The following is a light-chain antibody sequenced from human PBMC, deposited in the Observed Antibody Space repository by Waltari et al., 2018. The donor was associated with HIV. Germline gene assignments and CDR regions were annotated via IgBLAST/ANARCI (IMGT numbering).Light chain of an antibody. Sequence: MTQSPDALAVSLGERAIINCTSSQSVLYNSNNKNYLVWYQQKPGQPPKVLISWASTRESGVPDRFSGSGSGTHFSLAISGLQAEDVAVYYCQQYYSIPITFGQGTRLDIK. CDR3: QQYYSIPIT. J-gene: IGKJ5*01. CDR2: WAS. V-gene: IGKV4-1*01. CDR1: QSVLYNSNNKNY.